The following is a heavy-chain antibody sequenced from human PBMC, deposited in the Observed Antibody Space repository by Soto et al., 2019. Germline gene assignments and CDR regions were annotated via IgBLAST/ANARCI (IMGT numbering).Heavy chain of an antibody. CDR2: ISAYNGNT. V-gene: IGHV1-18*01. Sequence: ASVKVSCKASGYTFTSYGISWVRQAPGQGLEWMGWISAYNGNTNYAQKLQGRVTMTTDTSTSTPYMELRSLRSHDTPVSYSARDRAIAAGVGGVIITNGMDVCGKLTRVPVCS. CDR1: GYTFTSYG. J-gene: IGHJ6*04. CDR3: ARDRAIAAGVGGVIITNGMDV. D-gene: IGHD3-10*01.